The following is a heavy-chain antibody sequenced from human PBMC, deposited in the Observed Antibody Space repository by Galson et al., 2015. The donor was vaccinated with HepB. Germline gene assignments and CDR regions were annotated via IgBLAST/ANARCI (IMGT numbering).Heavy chain of an antibody. D-gene: IGHD6-19*01. J-gene: IGHJ4*02. CDR3: ARVTAGGWYFDY. CDR2: ISYDGSNK. V-gene: IGHV3-30*04. Sequence: SLRLSCAASGFTFSSYAMHWVRQAPGKGLEWVAVISYDGSNKYYADSVKGRFTISRDNSKNTLYLQMNSLRAEDTAVYYCARVTAGGWYFDYWGQGTLVTVSS. CDR1: GFTFSSYA.